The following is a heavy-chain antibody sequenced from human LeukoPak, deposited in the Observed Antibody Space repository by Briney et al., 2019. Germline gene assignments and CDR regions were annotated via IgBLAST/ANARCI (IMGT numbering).Heavy chain of an antibody. CDR3: AREMAPMVRGFYYGMDV. CDR1: GFTFSSYA. D-gene: IGHD3-10*01. CDR2: ISGSGGST. Sequence: PGGSLRLSCAASGFTFSSYAMSWVRQAPGKGLEWVSGISGSGGSTYYADSVKGRFTISRDNAKNSLYLQMNSLRAEDTAVYYCAREMAPMVRGFYYGMDVWGQGTTVTVSS. V-gene: IGHV3-23*01. J-gene: IGHJ6*02.